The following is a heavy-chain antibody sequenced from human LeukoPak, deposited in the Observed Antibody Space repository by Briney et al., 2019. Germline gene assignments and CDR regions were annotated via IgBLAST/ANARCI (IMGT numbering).Heavy chain of an antibody. CDR3: ARAWGGSSSTDFDY. Sequence: GGSLRLSCAASGFSVSSNYMSWVRQAPGKGLEWVSVIYSGGSTYYSDFVKGRFTISRDNFKNTLYLQMNSLRAEDTAVYYCARAWGGSSSTDFDYWGQGTLVTVSS. CDR2: IYSGGST. J-gene: IGHJ4*02. D-gene: IGHD6-6*01. CDR1: GFSVSSNY. V-gene: IGHV3-53*01.